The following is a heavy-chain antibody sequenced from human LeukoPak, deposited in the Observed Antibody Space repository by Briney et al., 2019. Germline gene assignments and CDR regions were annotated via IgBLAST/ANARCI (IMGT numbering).Heavy chain of an antibody. CDR2: ISGSSDSM. J-gene: IGHJ4*02. D-gene: IGHD2-15*01. CDR1: GFTFSDYG. V-gene: IGHV3-48*04. Sequence: QPGGSLRLSCAASGFTFSDYGMNWVRQAPGKGLEWVSYISGSSDSMYYADSVKGRFTVSRDTAKNTLYLQMNSLRAEDTAVYYCAKEGSKATLDYWGQGTLVTVSS. CDR3: AKEGSKATLDY.